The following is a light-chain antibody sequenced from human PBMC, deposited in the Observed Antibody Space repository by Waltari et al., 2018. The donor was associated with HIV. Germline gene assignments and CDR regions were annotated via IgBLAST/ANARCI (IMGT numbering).Light chain of an antibody. CDR3: CSYAGSSTYV. CDR2: EVS. CDR1: SSDVGSYNL. Sequence: QSALTQPASVSGSPGQSTTIPCTGTSSDVGSYNLVSWYQQHPGKAPKLMIYEVSKRPSGVSNRFSGSKSGNTASLTISGLQAEDEADYYCCSYAGSSTYVFGTGTKVTVL. V-gene: IGLV2-23*02. J-gene: IGLJ1*01.